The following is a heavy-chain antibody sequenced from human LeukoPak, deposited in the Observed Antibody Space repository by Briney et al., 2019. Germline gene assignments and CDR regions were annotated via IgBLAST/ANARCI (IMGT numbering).Heavy chain of an antibody. J-gene: IGHJ4*02. CDR2: IYYSGST. Sequence: SETLSLICTVSGGSISSGDYYWSWIRQPPGKGLEWIGYIYYSGSTYYNPSLKSRVTISVDTSKNQFSLKLSSVTAADTAVYYCARADGYNSPLDYWGQGTLVTVSS. CDR3: ARADGYNSPLDY. D-gene: IGHD5-24*01. CDR1: GGSISSGDYY. V-gene: IGHV4-30-4*01.